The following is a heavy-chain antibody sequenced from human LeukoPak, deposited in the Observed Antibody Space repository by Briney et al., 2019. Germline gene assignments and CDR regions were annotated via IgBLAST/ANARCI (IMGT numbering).Heavy chain of an antibody. V-gene: IGHV3-53*01. Sequence: GGSLRLSCAASGFTLSSNYMSWVRQAPGKGLEWVSVIYSGGSTYYADSVKGRFTISRDNSKNTLYLQMNSLRAEDTAVYYCARDHRPHYYDSSGYYYYGMDVWGQGTTVTVSS. CDR2: IYSGGST. CDR1: GFTLSSNY. J-gene: IGHJ6*02. D-gene: IGHD3-22*01. CDR3: ARDHRPHYYDSSGYYYYGMDV.